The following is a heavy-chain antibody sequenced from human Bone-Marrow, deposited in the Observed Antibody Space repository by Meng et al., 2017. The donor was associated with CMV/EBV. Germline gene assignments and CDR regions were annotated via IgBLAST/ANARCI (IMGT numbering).Heavy chain of an antibody. CDR1: GYTCTGYY. V-gene: IGHV1-2*02. CDR2: INPNSGGT. J-gene: IGHJ6*02. CDR3: ARVVPASIPHYYYGMDV. Sequence: SLNVYCKASGYTCTGYYMHWVRQAPGQGLEWMGWINPNSGGTNYAQKFQGRVTMTRDTSISTAYMELSRLRSDDTAVYYCARVVPASIPHYYYGMDVCGQGTTVTVSS. D-gene: IGHD2-2*01.